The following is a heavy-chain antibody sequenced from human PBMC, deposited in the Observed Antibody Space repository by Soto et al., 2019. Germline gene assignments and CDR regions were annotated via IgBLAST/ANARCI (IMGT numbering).Heavy chain of an antibody. CDR1: GGSINNHY. CDR3: ARANWFFDY. V-gene: IGHV4-59*11. Sequence: SETLALTCTASGGSINNHYWSWIRQPPGQGLEWIGYIYYSGSTNYNPSLKSRVTMSVDTSKNQFSLKLSSLTAADTAIYYCARANWFFDYWGQGTLVTVSS. D-gene: IGHD7-27*01. CDR2: IYYSGST. J-gene: IGHJ4*02.